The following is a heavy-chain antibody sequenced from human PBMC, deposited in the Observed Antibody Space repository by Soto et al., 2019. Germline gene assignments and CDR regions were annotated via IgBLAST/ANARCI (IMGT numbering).Heavy chain of an antibody. CDR3: ARDREAVAAIFDY. D-gene: IGHD6-19*01. V-gene: IGHV3-30-3*01. Sequence: QVQLVESGGGVVQPGRSLRLSCAASGFTFSSYAMHWVRQAPGKGLEWVAVISYDGSNKYYADSVKGRFTISRDNSNNTLYLQMNSLRAEDTAVYYCARDREAVAAIFDYWGQGTLVTVSS. CDR1: GFTFSSYA. J-gene: IGHJ4*02. CDR2: ISYDGSNK.